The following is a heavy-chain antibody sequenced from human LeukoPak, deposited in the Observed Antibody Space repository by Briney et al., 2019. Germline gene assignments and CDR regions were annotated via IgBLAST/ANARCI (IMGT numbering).Heavy chain of an antibody. CDR2: IYYKGTT. Sequence: PSETLSLTCTVSGDSISSYYWAWIRQHPGKGLEWIGYIYYKGTTYYNPSLKSRLIISLDTSQNQFSLKVNSVTAADTAIYYCARARYGSGIYNAFDIWGQGTLVTVSS. J-gene: IGHJ3*02. CDR1: GDSISSYY. V-gene: IGHV4-59*06. CDR3: ARARYGSGIYNAFDI. D-gene: IGHD3-10*01.